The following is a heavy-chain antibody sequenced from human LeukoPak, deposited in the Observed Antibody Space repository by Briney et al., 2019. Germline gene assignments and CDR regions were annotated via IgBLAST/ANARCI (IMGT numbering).Heavy chain of an antibody. CDR3: ARSEGRWFGELLGYYYYMDV. V-gene: IGHV1-8*03. Sequence: ASVKVSCKASGYTFTSYDINWVRQDTGQGLEWMGWMNPNSGNTGYAQKFQGRVTITRNTSISTAYMELSSLRSEDTAVYYCARSEGRWFGELLGYYYYMDVWGKGTTVTVSS. D-gene: IGHD3-10*01. CDR2: MNPNSGNT. CDR1: GYTFTSYD. J-gene: IGHJ6*03.